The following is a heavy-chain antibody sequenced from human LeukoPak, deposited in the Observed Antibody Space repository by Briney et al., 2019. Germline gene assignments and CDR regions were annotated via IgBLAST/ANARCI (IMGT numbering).Heavy chain of an antibody. CDR3: ARQYCSGGSCYSGGILDY. CDR2: IYYSGST. V-gene: IGHV4-59*08. CDR1: GGSISSYY. J-gene: IGHJ4*02. Sequence: PSETLSLTCTVSGGSISSYYWSWIRQPPGKGLEWIGYIYYSGSTNYNPSLKSRVTISVDMSKNQFSLKLSSVTAADTAVYYCARQYCSGGSCYSGGILDYWGQGTLVTVSP. D-gene: IGHD2-15*01.